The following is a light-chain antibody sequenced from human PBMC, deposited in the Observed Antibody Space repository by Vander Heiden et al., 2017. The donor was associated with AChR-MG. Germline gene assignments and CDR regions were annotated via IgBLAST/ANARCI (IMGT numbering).Light chain of an antibody. J-gene: IGLJ1*01. CDR1: SGSIASNF. CDR2: EDD. Sequence: NFMLTQPHSVSESPGKTVIISCTRSSGSIASNFVPWYQQRPGSAPTTVIYEDDHRPSGVPDRFSGSIDTSSNSASLTISGLKTEDEADYYCQSYDTDNQVFGTGTKVTVL. CDR3: QSYDTDNQV. V-gene: IGLV6-57*04.